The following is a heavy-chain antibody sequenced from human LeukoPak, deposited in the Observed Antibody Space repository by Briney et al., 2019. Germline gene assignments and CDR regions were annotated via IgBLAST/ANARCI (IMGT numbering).Heavy chain of an antibody. J-gene: IGHJ4*02. D-gene: IGHD3-22*01. Sequence: GGSLRLSCAASGFTFDDYAMHWVRQAPGRGLEWVSGISWNSGSIGYADSVKGRFTISRDNATNSLYLQLNSLRAADTALYYCAKSLHGSSGYYFDFDYWGQGTLVTVSS. CDR3: AKSLHGSSGYYFDFDY. CDR1: GFTFDDYA. CDR2: ISWNSGSI. V-gene: IGHV3-9*01.